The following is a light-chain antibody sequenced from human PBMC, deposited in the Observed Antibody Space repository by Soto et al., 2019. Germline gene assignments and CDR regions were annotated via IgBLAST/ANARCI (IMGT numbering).Light chain of an antibody. V-gene: IGKV1-5*01. J-gene: IGKJ1*01. CDR3: QQYNSYSRT. Sequence: DIQMTQSPSTLSASVGDRVTITCRASQSISSWLAWYQQKPGQAPKLLIYDASSLASGVPSRFTGSGSGTEFTLTISSLHPDDFATYYCQQYNSYSRTFGQGTKVEIK. CDR2: DAS. CDR1: QSISSW.